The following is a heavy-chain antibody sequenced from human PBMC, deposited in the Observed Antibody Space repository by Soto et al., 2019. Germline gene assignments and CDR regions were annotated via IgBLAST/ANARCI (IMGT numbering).Heavy chain of an antibody. V-gene: IGHV3-23*01. CDR3: AKSPPPYSSGWYAEFDY. J-gene: IGHJ4*02. D-gene: IGHD6-19*01. CDR2: ISGSGGST. CDR1: GFTFSSYA. Sequence: EVQLLESGGGLVQPGGSLRLSCAASGFTFSSYAMSWVRQAPGKGLEWVSAISGSGGSTYYADSVKGRFTISRDNSKNTLYLQMNSLRAEDTAVYYCAKSPPPYSSGWYAEFDYWGQGTLVTVSS.